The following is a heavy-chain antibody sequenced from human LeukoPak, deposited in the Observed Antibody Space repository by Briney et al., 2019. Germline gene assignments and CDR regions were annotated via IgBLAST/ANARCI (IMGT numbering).Heavy chain of an antibody. Sequence: SVKVSCKASGGTFSSYAISWVRQAPGQGLEWMGGIIPIFGTANYAQKFQGRVTITADESTSTAYMELSSLRSEDTAVYYCARVARFLEWLLPNEGWYFDLWGRGTLVTVSS. V-gene: IGHV1-69*13. CDR1: GGTFSSYA. CDR3: ARVARFLEWLLPNEGWYFDL. J-gene: IGHJ2*01. CDR2: IIPIFGTA. D-gene: IGHD3-3*01.